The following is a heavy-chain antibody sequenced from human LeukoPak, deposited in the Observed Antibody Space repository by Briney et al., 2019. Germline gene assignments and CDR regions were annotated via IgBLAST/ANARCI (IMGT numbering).Heavy chain of an antibody. V-gene: IGHV3-48*01. CDR2: ISSSSSTI. Sequence: PGGSLRLSCAASGFTFSSYAMSWVRQAPGKGLEWVSYISSSSSTIYYADSVKGRFTISRDNAKNSLYLQMNSLRAEDTAVYYCARDFEHYYDSSLSYFDYWGQGTLVTVSS. CDR1: GFTFSSYA. D-gene: IGHD3-22*01. CDR3: ARDFEHYYDSSLSYFDY. J-gene: IGHJ4*02.